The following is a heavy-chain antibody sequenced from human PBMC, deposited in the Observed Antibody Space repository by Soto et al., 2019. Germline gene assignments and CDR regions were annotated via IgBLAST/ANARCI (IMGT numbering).Heavy chain of an antibody. D-gene: IGHD3-16*01. CDR2: TSYEGSDE. CDR1: GFTVTNFA. J-gene: IGHJ6*02. Sequence: SLRLSCTASGFTVTNFAMHWVRQAPGKGPEWVAVTSYEGSDEYYIQSVKGRFTISRDNSKNTLYLQMDSLSTEDTAIYYCARDHRLGGDYYYYGMDVWGQGTTVTVSS. CDR3: ARDHRLGGDYYYYGMDV. V-gene: IGHV3-30-3*01.